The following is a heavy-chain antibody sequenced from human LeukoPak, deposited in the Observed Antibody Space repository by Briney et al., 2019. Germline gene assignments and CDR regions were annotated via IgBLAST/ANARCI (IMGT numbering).Heavy chain of an antibody. CDR3: VRDRNYYESRGNPPHYHDVFDI. CDR1: GFTFSSYW. V-gene: IGHV3-7*01. D-gene: IGHD3-22*01. J-gene: IGHJ3*02. CDR2: INQDDSQI. Sequence: GGSLRLSCAASGFTFSSYWMSWVRQAPGKGLEWVANINQDDSQIYYVDSVKGRFTISRDNAKNSLYLQMNSLRVEDTAVYYCVRDRNYYESRGNPPHYHDVFDIWGQGTMVTVSS.